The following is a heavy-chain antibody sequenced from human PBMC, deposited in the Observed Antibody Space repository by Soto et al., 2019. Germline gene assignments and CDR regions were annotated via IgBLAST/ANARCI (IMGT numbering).Heavy chain of an antibody. Sequence: GGSLRLSCAASGFTFSSYWMSWVRQAPGKGLEWVANIKQDGSEKYYVDSVKGRFTISRDNAKNSLYLQMNSLRAEDTAVYYCARDLPCSGGSCYDSEEPFVDYWGQGTLVTVSS. V-gene: IGHV3-7*01. CDR3: ARDLPCSGGSCYDSEEPFVDY. J-gene: IGHJ4*02. CDR1: GFTFSSYW. CDR2: IKQDGSEK. D-gene: IGHD2-15*01.